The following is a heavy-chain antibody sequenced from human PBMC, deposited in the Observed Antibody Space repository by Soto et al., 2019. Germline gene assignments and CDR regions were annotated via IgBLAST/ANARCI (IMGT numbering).Heavy chain of an antibody. D-gene: IGHD1-1*01. CDR3: ARDLKPHEALAPYYFDY. CDR1: GFTFSDYY. J-gene: IGHJ4*02. CDR2: ISSSGGAI. V-gene: IGHV3-11*01. Sequence: QVQLVESGGGLVKPGGSLRLSCAASGFTFSDYYMSWIRQAPGKGLEWISYISSSGGAIYHADSVKGRFTISRDNAKNSLYLQMNGLRAEDTDVYYCARDLKPHEALAPYYFDYWGQGTLVTVSS.